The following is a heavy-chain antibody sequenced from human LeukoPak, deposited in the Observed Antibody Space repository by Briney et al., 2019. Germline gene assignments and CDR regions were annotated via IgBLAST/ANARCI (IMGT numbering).Heavy chain of an antibody. V-gene: IGHV4-59*12. CDR2: IYYSGST. J-gene: IGHJ4*02. CDR3: AREGQRAAVDY. Sequence: SETLSLTCTVSGGSISSYYWSWIRQPPGKGLEWIGYIYYSGSTNYNPSLKSRVTISVDTSKNQFSLNLSSVTAADTAVYYCAREGQRAAVDYWGQGTLVTVSS. D-gene: IGHD6-25*01. CDR1: GGSISSYY.